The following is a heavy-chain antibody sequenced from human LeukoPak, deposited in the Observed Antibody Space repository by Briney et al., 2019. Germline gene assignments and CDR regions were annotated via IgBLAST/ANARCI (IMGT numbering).Heavy chain of an antibody. J-gene: IGHJ3*02. D-gene: IGHD2-2*01. CDR3: ASCIVVVPTAIGSCAFDI. Sequence: SVKVSCKASGGTFSSYAISWVRQAPGQGLEWMGGIIPIFGTANYAQKFQGGVTITADKSTSTAYMELSSLRSEDTAVYYCASCIVVVPTAIGSCAFDIWGQGTMVTVSS. CDR1: GGTFSSYA. CDR2: IIPIFGTA. V-gene: IGHV1-69*06.